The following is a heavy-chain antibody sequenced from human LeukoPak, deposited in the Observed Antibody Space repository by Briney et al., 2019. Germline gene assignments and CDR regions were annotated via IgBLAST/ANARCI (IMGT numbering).Heavy chain of an antibody. J-gene: IGHJ4*02. D-gene: IGHD6-13*01. CDR2: IYYSGST. V-gene: IGHV4-59*08. CDR1: GGSISSYY. CDR3: ARHSSTWPGFFDY. Sequence: SEILSLTCTVSGGSISSYYWSWVRQPPGKGLEWIGHIYYSGSTNYSPSLKSRVTISVDTSKNQFSLKLSSVTAAHTAVYYCARHSSTWPGFFDYWGQGTLVTVSS.